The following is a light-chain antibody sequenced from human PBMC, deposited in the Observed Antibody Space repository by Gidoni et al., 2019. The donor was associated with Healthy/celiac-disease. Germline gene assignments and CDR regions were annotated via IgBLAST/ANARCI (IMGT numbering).Light chain of an antibody. J-gene: IGKJ2*01. CDR3: QQYGSSQYT. CDR1: QSVSSSY. V-gene: IGKV3-20*01. CDR2: GAS. Sequence: EIVLTQSPGTLSLSPGERATLSCRASQSVSSSYLAWYQQKPGQAPRLLIYGASSMATGIPDRFSGSGSGTDFTLTISRLEPEDFAVYYCQQYGSSQYTFXQXTKLEIK.